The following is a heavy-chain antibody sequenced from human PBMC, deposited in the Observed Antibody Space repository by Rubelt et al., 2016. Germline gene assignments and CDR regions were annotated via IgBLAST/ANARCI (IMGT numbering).Heavy chain of an antibody. CDR1: GDSISSYY. V-gene: IGHV4-59*12. J-gene: IGHJ4*02. CDR3: ARGRVPATSPFDS. CDR2: IYYSGST. Sequence: QLQLQESGPGLVKPSETLSLTCTVSGDSISSYYWTWIRQPPGKGLEWIGYIYYSGSTNYNPSLKSRVTISVDTSKNQFSLKLRSVTAADTAVYYCARGRVPATSPFDSWGQGILVTVSS. D-gene: IGHD2-2*01.